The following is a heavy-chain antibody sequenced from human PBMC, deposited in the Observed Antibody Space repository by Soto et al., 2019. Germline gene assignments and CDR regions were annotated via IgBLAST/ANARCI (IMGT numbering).Heavy chain of an antibody. J-gene: IGHJ5*02. V-gene: IGHV4-59*01. CDR1: GGSISSYY. Sequence: SETLSLTCTVSGGSISSYYWSWIRQPPGKGLEWIGYIYYSGSTKTNYNPSLKSRVTISVDRSKNQFSLKLSSVTAADTAVYYCAKARQYYDCELDPWGQGTLVTVSS. D-gene: IGHD3-22*01. CDR2: IYYSGSTKT. CDR3: AKARQYYDCELDP.